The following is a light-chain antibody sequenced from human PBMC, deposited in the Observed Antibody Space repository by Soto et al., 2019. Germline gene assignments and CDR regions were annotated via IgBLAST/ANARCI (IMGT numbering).Light chain of an antibody. CDR3: QQYHSPPLT. Sequence: DIVLRQSPGTLSLSPGQRATLSCRASQIIRSNYIAWFQQKPGQPPRLLIYGAINRATGLPARFSGSGSGTEFSLTISSLEPEDFVVYYCQQYHSPPLTFGPGTKVEIK. V-gene: IGKV3-20*01. J-gene: IGKJ1*01. CDR2: GAI. CDR1: QIIRSNY.